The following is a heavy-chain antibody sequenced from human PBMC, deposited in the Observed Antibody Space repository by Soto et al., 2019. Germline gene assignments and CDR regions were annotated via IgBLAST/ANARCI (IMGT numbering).Heavy chain of an antibody. CDR2: VWYDSSNK. CDR3: AKDEGERNNWNYALGS. Sequence: QVQLVESGGGVVQPGRSLRLSCAASGFSFSTYGMHWVRQAPGKGLEWVAVVWYDSSNKYYVDSVKGRFTISRDNSKNTLYLQMNRLRVEDTAVYYCAKDEGERNNWNYALGSWGQGTLVTVSS. J-gene: IGHJ4*02. D-gene: IGHD1-7*01. V-gene: IGHV3-33*06. CDR1: GFSFSTYG.